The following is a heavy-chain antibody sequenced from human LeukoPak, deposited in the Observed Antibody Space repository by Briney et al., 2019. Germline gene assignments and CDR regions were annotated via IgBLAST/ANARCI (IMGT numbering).Heavy chain of an antibody. CDR1: GFTFSSYG. CDR3: ARLDRKGLPAAFDY. J-gene: IGHJ4*02. Sequence: GGSLRLSCAASGFTFSSYGMHWVRQAPGKGLEWVAVIWYDGSNKYYADSVKARFTISRDNSRNTLYLQMNSLRAEDTAAYYCARLDRKGLPAAFDYWGQGTLVTVSS. CDR2: IWYDGSNK. V-gene: IGHV3-33*01. D-gene: IGHD1-1*01.